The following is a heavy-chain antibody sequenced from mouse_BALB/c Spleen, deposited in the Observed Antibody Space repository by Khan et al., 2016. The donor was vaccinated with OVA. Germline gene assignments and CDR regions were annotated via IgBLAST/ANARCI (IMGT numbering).Heavy chain of an antibody. CDR2: ISFSGST. CDR3: ARRGDGYYGAMDY. Sequence: EVQLLESGPGLVKPSQSLSLTCTVTGYSITSDYAWNWIRQFPGNKLEWMGYISFSGSTSYNPSLKSRISITRDTSKNQFFLQLNSVTTEDTATYYCARRGDGYYGAMDYWGQGTSVTVSS. CDR1: GYSITSDYA. D-gene: IGHD2-3*01. V-gene: IGHV3-2*02. J-gene: IGHJ4*01.